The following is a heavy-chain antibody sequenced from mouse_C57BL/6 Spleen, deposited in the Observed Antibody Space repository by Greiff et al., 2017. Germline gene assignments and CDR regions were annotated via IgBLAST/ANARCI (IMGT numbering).Heavy chain of an antibody. Sequence: EVKLVESGGGLVQPKGSLKLSCAASGFSFNTYAMNWVRQAPGKGLEWVARIRSKSNNYATYYADSVKDRFTISRDDSESMLYLQMNNLKTEDTAMYYCVRPGPLYAMDYWGQGTSVTVSS. CDR2: IRSKSNNYAT. V-gene: IGHV10-1*01. J-gene: IGHJ4*01. CDR3: VRPGPLYAMDY. CDR1: GFSFNTYA.